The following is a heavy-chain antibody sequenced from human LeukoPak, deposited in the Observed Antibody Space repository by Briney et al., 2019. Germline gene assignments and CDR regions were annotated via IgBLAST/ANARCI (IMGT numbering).Heavy chain of an antibody. CDR3: ARDMGGVTTT. D-gene: IGHD3-16*01. CDR2: IIPIFGTA. J-gene: IGHJ5*02. V-gene: IGHV1-69*13. CDR1: GGTFSSYA. Sequence: ASVKVSCKASGGTFSSYAISWVRQAPGQGLEWMGGIIPIFGTANYAQKFQGRVTITADESASTAYMELSSLRSEDTAVYYCARDMGGVTTTWGQGTLVTVSS.